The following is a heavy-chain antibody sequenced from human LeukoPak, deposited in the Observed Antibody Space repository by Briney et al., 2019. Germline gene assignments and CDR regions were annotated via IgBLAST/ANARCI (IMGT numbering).Heavy chain of an antibody. J-gene: IGHJ4*02. D-gene: IGHD5-24*01. V-gene: IGHV4-39*01. CDR1: GCSLNSQSYY. CDR2: VYYDGTS. CDR3: VRHISTSTGSFDS. Sequence: PSETLSLTCTVSGCSLNSQSYYWGWMRQPPGKGLEWIRSVYYDGTSYSNPSLKRRVAIFEGTSRDQFYLDLSLVTTADTPLYYCVRHISTSTGSFDSCGEGSLVSVSS.